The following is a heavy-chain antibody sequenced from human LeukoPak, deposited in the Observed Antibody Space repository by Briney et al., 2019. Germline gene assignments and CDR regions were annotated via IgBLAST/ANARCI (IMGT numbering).Heavy chain of an antibody. CDR1: GGSFSGYY. J-gene: IGHJ6*03. Sequence: SETLSLTCAVYGGSFSGYYWSWIRQPPGKGLEWIGEINHSGSTNYNPSLKSRVTMSVDTSKNQFSLKLSSVTAADTAVYYCARGGGQQATYYYMDVWGKGTTVTVSS. V-gene: IGHV4-34*01. CDR2: INHSGST. CDR3: ARGGGQQATYYYMDV. D-gene: IGHD6-13*01.